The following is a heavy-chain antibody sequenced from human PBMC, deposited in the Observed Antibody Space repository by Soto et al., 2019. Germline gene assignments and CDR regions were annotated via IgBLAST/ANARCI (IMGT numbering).Heavy chain of an antibody. CDR2: IYYTGST. V-gene: IGHV4-59*11. CDR1: GGSISSHY. J-gene: IGHJ5*02. CDR3: ARESAGSGRNNWFDP. Sequence: QVPLQESGPRLVKPSETLSLTCTVSGGSISSHYWSWVRQPPGKGLEWIGYIYYTGSTYYNPSLTSRFTLSMDTSRNQLLLQLSSVTAADTAVYYCARESAGSGRNNWFDPWGQGTLVTVSS. D-gene: IGHD3-10*01.